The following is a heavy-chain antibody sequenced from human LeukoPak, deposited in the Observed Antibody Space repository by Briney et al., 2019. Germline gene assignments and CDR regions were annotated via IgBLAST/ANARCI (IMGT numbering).Heavy chain of an antibody. J-gene: IGHJ3*02. CDR1: RFTSSSYG. D-gene: IGHD3-3*01. V-gene: IGHV3-30*02. CDR2: IRFDGSNK. Sequence: PGGSLRLSCVASRFTSSSYGMHWVRQARGKGLEWVAFIRFDGSNKYYADSVKGRFTISRDNSKNTLYLQINRLRAEDTGVAYFSQGSGRFLDLDAFAICGQGTMVTV. CDR3: SQGSGRFLDLDAFAI.